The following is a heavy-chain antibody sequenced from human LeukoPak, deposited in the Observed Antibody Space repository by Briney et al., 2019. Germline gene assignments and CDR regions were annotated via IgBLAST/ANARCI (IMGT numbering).Heavy chain of an antibody. V-gene: IGHV3-23*01. CDR3: ARGSSSWTVNFDY. CDR1: GFTFSSYA. CDR2: ISGSGGST. D-gene: IGHD6-13*01. Sequence: GGSLRLSCAASGFTFSSYAMSWVRQAPGKGLEWVSAISGSGGSTYYADSVKGRFTISRDNSKNTLYLQMNSLRAEDTAVYYCARGSSSWTVNFDYWGQGTLVTVSS. J-gene: IGHJ4*02.